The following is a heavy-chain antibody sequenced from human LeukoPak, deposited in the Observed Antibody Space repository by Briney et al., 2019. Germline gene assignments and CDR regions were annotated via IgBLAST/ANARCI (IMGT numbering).Heavy chain of an antibody. V-gene: IGHV4-59*01. CDR1: GGSISSYY. CDR2: IYYSGST. J-gene: IGHJ4*02. D-gene: IGHD4-23*01. CDR3: ARWDYGGNSGYFDY. Sequence: PSETLSLTCTVSGGSISSYYWSWIRQPPGKGLEWIGYIYYSGSTNYNPSLKSRVTISVDTSKNQFSLKLSSVTAADTAVYYCARWDYGGNSGYFDYWGQGTLVTVSS.